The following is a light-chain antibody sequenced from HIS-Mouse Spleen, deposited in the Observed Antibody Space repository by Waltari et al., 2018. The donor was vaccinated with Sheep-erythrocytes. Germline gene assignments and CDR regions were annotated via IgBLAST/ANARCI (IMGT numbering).Light chain of an antibody. V-gene: IGLV2-18*01. J-gene: IGLJ2*01. CDR1: SSDVGSYNR. CDR2: EVS. CDR3: SLYTSSSTLV. Sequence: QSALTQPPSVSGSPGQSVTISCTGTSSDVGSYNRVSWYQQPPGTAPKLMIYEVSNRPSWVPARFSWSKSGNTASLTISGLQAEDEADYYCSLYTSSSTLVFGGGTKLTVL.